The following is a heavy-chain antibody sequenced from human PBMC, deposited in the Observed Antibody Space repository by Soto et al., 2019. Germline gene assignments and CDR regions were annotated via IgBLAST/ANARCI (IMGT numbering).Heavy chain of an antibody. J-gene: IGHJ6*02. V-gene: IGHV1-69*06. D-gene: IGHD2-2*01. CDR1: GGTFGNYA. Sequence: QQQLVQSGAEVKKPGSSVKVSCKASGGTFGNYAISWVRQAPGQGLEWMGKIIPIFKTANYAQKCQGRITITADRSPRTDIAYMELSSLRSEDTARYYCARVSIPGIYGEDVWGQGTTVTVSS. CDR3: ARVSIPGIYGEDV. CDR2: IIPIFKTA.